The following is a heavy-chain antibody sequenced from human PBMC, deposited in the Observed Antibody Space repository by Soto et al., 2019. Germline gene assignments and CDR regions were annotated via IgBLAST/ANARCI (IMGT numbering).Heavy chain of an antibody. CDR1: GFTFSSYA. CDR3: ARVGSYGRHWYFDL. V-gene: IGHV3-30-3*01. J-gene: IGHJ2*01. D-gene: IGHD5-18*01. CDR2: ISYDGSNK. Sequence: QVQLVESGGGVVQPGRSLRLSCAASGFTFSSYAMHWVRQAPGKGLEWVAVISYDGSNKYYADSVKGRFTISRDNSKNTLYLQMNSLRAEDTAVYYCARVGSYGRHWYFDLGGRGTLVTVSS.